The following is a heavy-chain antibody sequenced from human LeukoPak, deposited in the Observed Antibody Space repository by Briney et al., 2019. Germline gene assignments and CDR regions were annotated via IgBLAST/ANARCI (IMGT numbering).Heavy chain of an antibody. CDR1: GYSISSGYY. CDR3: VRDTKPGDWFDP. V-gene: IGHV4-38-2*02. J-gene: IGHJ5*02. Sequence: SETLSLTCTVSGYSISSGYYWGWIRQPPGKGLEWIGSIYHSGSTNYNPSLKSRVTISVDTSKNQFSLKLSSVTAADTAVYFCVRDTKPGDWFDPWGQGTLVTVSS. CDR2: IYHSGST. D-gene: IGHD1-1*01.